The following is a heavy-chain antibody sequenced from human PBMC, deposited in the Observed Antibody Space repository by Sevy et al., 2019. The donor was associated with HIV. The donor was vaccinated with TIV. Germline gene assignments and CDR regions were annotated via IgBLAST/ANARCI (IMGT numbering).Heavy chain of an antibody. V-gene: IGHV3-66*01. Sequence: GGSLRLSCEASGFTVSGNYMAWVRRAPGKGLEWVSLLDSGGSTYHADSVKGRFTISRDNAKNTLYLQMNPLRAEDTAVYFCARDRYYDASGYYYYYYGMDVWGQGTTVTVSS. D-gene: IGHD3-22*01. CDR3: ARDRYYDASGYYYYYYGMDV. CDR1: GFTVSGNY. J-gene: IGHJ6*02. CDR2: LDSGGST.